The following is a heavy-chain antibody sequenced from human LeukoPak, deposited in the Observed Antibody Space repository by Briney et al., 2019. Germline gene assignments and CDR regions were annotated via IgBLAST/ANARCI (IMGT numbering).Heavy chain of an antibody. V-gene: IGHV3-23*01. CDR3: AKEYELWHEKGNWFDP. J-gene: IGHJ5*02. D-gene: IGHD3-3*01. Sequence: PGGSLRLSCTTSVFSFNTYSMSCVRQAPGKGLECVSAINDDTPYYTDSVNGRCTVSRDNSRDTLYLHLNSLRAEDTAIYYCAKEYELWHEKGNWFDPWGQGVLVTVSS. CDR1: VFSFNTYS. CDR2: INDDTP.